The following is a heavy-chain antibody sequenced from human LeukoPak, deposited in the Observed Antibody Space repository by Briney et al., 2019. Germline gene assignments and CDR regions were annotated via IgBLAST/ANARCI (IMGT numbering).Heavy chain of an antibody. Sequence: GGSLRLSCAASGFSFSGYWMSWVRQAPGKGLEWVANIKQDGSEKYYVDSVKGRFTISRDNAKNSLYLQMNSLRAEDTAVYYCARDPAVVTLYAFDIWGQGTMVTVSS. CDR1: GFSFSGYW. CDR3: ARDPAVVTLYAFDI. V-gene: IGHV3-7*03. CDR2: IKQDGSEK. J-gene: IGHJ3*02. D-gene: IGHD4-23*01.